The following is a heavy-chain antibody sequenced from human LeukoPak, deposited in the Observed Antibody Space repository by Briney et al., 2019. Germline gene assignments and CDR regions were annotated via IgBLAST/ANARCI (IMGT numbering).Heavy chain of an antibody. V-gene: IGHV1-2*02. CDR1: GYTFTGYY. J-gene: IGHJ3*02. Sequence: ASVKVSCKASGYTFTGYYMHWVRQAPGQGLEWMGWINPNSGGTNYAQKFQGKVTMTRDTSISTAYMELSRLRSDDTAVYYCARSLYYGSEDAFDIWGQGTMVTVSS. CDR3: ARSLYYGSEDAFDI. D-gene: IGHD3-10*01. CDR2: INPNSGGT.